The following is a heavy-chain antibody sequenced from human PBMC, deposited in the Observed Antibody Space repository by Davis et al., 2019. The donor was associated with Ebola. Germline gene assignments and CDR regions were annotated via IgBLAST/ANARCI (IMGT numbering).Heavy chain of an antibody. D-gene: IGHD4-17*01. CDR1: GFTFSGSA. CDR3: TTFYGDYDY. V-gene: IGHV3-73*01. CDR2: IRSKANSYAT. Sequence: GGSLRLSCAASGFTFSGSAMHWVRQASGKGLEWVGRIRSKANSYATAYAASVKGRFTISRDDSKNMAYLQMNSLKTEDTAVYYCTTFYGDYDYWGQGTLVTVSS. J-gene: IGHJ4*02.